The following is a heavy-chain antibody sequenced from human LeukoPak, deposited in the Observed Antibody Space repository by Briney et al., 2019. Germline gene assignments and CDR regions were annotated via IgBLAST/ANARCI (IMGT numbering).Heavy chain of an antibody. D-gene: IGHD6-19*01. CDR1: GFTFSSYA. J-gene: IGHJ3*02. CDR3: ARDQGRSSGWHDAFDI. V-gene: IGHV3-30-3*01. Sequence: GGSLRLSCAASGFTFSSYAMHWVRQAPGKGLEWVAVISYDGSNKYYTDSVKGRFTISRDNSKNTLYLQMNSLRAEDTAVYYCARDQGRSSGWHDAFDIWGQGTMVTVSS. CDR2: ISYDGSNK.